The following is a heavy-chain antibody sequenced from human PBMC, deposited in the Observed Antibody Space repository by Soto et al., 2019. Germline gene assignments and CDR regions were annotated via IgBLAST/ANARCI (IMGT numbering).Heavy chain of an antibody. CDR2: INHSGIT. CDR1: GGSFSGYY. Sequence: PSETLSLTCAVYGGSFSGYYWSWIRQPPGKGLEWIGEINHSGITNYNLSLKSRVTISVDTSKHQFSLNLRSVIAADTAVYYCARGPSPSIAAPGTSRWLDYWGQGTLVTVSS. V-gene: IGHV4-34*01. D-gene: IGHD6-13*01. J-gene: IGHJ4*02. CDR3: ARGPSPSIAAPGTSRWLDY.